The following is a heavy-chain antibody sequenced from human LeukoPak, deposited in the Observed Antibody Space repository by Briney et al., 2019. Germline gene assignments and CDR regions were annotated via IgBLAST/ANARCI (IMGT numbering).Heavy chain of an antibody. Sequence: PGRSLRLSCAASGFTFSSYGMHWVRQAPGKGLEWVAVISYDGSNKYYADSVKGRFTISRDDSKNTLYLQMNSLRAEDTAVYYCAKDLGGVWSGLPDAFDIWGQGTMVTVSS. CDR1: GFTFSSYG. J-gene: IGHJ3*02. CDR2: ISYDGSNK. CDR3: AKDLGGVWSGLPDAFDI. D-gene: IGHD3/OR15-3a*01. V-gene: IGHV3-30*18.